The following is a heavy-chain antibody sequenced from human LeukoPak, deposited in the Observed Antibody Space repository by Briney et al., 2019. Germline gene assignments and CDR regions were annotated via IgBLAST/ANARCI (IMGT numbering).Heavy chain of an antibody. Sequence: GASVKVSCKASGYTFTSYGISWVRQAPGQGLEWMGWISAYNGNTNYAQKLQGRVTMTTDTSTSTAYMELRSLRSDDTAVYYCARDKGTAYCGGDCDAFDIWGQGTMVTVSS. CDR3: ARDKGTAYCGGDCDAFDI. V-gene: IGHV1-18*01. CDR2: ISAYNGNT. J-gene: IGHJ3*02. CDR1: GYTFTSYG. D-gene: IGHD2-21*01.